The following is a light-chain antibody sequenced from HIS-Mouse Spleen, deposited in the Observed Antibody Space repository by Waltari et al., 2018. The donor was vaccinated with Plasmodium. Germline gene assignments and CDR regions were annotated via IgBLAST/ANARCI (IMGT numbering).Light chain of an antibody. CDR2: DVS. Sequence: QSALTQPRPVSGSPGQSVTISCPGTSSAVGGSNYVSWYQQHPGKAPKLMIYDVSKRPSGVPDRFSGSKSGNTASLTISGLQAEDEADYYCCSYAGSYTYVFGTGTKVTVL. CDR3: CSYAGSYTYV. CDR1: SSAVGGSNY. V-gene: IGLV2-11*01. J-gene: IGLJ1*01.